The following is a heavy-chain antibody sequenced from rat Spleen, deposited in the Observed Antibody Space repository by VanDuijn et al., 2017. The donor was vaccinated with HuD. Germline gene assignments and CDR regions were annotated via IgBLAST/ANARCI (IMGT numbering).Heavy chain of an antibody. CDR3: ARQATTVPSNFDY. V-gene: IGHV5-29*01. Sequence: EVFLVESGGGLVQPGRSLKLSCAASGFTFSNYGMAWVRQAPTKGLEWVATISYDDSSTYYRDTGKGRFTNSRDDAKSTLDLQVDSLRSEETTTYYCARQATTVPSNFDYWGQGVMVTVSS. CDR2: ISYDDSST. D-gene: IGHD1-1*01. J-gene: IGHJ2*01. CDR1: GFTFSNYG.